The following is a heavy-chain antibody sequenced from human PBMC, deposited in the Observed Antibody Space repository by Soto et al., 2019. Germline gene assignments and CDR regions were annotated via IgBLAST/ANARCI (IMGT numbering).Heavy chain of an antibody. J-gene: IGHJ4*02. CDR3: ARDWGDYYADY. CDR2: ISYDGSNK. CDR1: GFTFSSYA. D-gene: IGHD2-21*02. V-gene: IGHV3-30-3*01. Sequence: QVQLVESGGGVVQPGRSLRLSCAASGFTFSSYAMHWVRQAPGKGLEWVAVISYDGSNKYYADSVKGRFTISRDNSKNTLYLQMNSLRGEDTAVCFCARDWGDYYADYWGQWTLFSVSS.